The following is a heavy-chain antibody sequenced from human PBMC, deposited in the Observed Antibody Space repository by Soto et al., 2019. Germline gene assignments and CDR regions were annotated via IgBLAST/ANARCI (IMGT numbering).Heavy chain of an antibody. CDR2: INAGNGNT. J-gene: IGHJ4*02. CDR1: GYTFTSYA. D-gene: IGHD4-17*01. CDR3: AREKWDYGNYYGY. V-gene: IGHV1-3*01. Sequence: GASVKVSCKASGYTFTSYAMHWVRQAPGQRLEWMGWINAGNGNTKYSQKFQGRVTITRDTSASTAYMELSSLRSEDTAVYYCAREKWDYGNYYGYWGQGTRVTVSS.